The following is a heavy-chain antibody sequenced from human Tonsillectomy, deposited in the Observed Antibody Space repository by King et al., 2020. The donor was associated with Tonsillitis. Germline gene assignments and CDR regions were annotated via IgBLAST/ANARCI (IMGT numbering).Heavy chain of an antibody. D-gene: IGHD3-10*01. CDR1: GFTLSSHG. CDR2: ISYDGRNE. Sequence: VQLVESGGGVVQPGKSLRLSCVASGFTLSSHGIHWVRQAPGKGLEWVAVISYDGRNEFYADPVEGRFTVSRDNSRNTAYLQMNTLRVEDTAVYYCARVRKGLGSFAHFDVWGQGTLVTVSP. V-gene: IGHV3-33*05. J-gene: IGHJ4*02. CDR3: ARVRKGLGSFAHFDV.